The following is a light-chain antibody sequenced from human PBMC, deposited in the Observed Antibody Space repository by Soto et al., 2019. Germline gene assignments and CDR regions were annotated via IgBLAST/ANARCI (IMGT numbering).Light chain of an antibody. CDR1: SSDVVGYNY. CDR3: SSYTSSSTLEV. Sequence: QSVLTQPASVSGSPGQSITISCTGTSSDVVGYNYVSWYQQHPGKAPKLMIYEVSNRPSGVSNRFSGSKSGNTASLTISGLQAEDEADYYCSSYTSSSTLEVFGGGTKLTVL. CDR2: EVS. J-gene: IGLJ3*02. V-gene: IGLV2-14*01.